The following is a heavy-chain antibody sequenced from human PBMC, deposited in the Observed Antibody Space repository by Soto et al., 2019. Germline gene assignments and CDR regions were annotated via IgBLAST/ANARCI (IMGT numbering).Heavy chain of an antibody. J-gene: IGHJ4*02. CDR3: TREGYCTNGVCYRRYYFDY. V-gene: IGHV3-49*03. Sequence: GGSLRLSCTASGFTFGDYAMSWFRQAPGKGLEWVGFIRSKAYGGTTEYAASVKGRFTISRDDSKSIAYLQMNSLKTEDTAVYYCTREGYCTNGVCYRRYYFDYWGQGTLVTVSS. D-gene: IGHD2-8*01. CDR1: GFTFGDYA. CDR2: IRSKAYGGTT.